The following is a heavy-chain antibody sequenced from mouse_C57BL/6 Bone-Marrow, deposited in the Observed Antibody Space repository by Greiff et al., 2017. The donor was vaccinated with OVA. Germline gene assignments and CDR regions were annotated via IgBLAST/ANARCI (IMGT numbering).Heavy chain of an antibody. V-gene: IGHV1-54*01. Sequence: SGAELVRPGTSVKVSCKASGYAFTNYLIEWVKQRPGQGLEWIGVINPGSGGTNYNEKFKGKATLTADKSSSTAYMQLSSLTSEDSAVYFCASPLYYGSSSHAMDYWGQGTSVTVSS. J-gene: IGHJ4*01. D-gene: IGHD1-1*01. CDR1: GYAFTNYL. CDR2: INPGSGGT. CDR3: ASPLYYGSSSHAMDY.